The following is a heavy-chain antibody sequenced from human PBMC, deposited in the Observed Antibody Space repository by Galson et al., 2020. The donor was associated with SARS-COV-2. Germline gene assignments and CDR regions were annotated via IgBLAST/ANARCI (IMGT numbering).Heavy chain of an antibody. Sequence: ASETLSLTCALSGGSIGSSSSYWCWIRQPPGKGLEWIGNLFYTVPTFYNPSFKSRVTISLDTSNNQFSLDLTSVTAPDTAMYYCARIVQCPVHRRGDYWGQGILVTVAS. CDR1: GGSIGSSSSY. J-gene: IGHJ4*02. CDR2: LFYTVPT. V-gene: IGHV4-39*07. CDR3: ARIVQCPVHRRGDY. D-gene: IGHD6-19*01.